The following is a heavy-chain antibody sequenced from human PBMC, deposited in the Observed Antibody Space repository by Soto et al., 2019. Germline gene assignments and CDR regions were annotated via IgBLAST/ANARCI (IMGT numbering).Heavy chain of an antibody. J-gene: IGHJ4*02. D-gene: IGHD3-9*01. Sequence: QVQLVESGGGVAQPGRSLRLSCATSGFTFNTFAMHWVRQAPGKGLEWLAGISYDGSHKYYADSVKGRIIISRDNSKNTLYLQMKALRGEDTAVYYCARDRADGLRSFDWLCLDYWGQGTLVTVSS. V-gene: IGHV3-30-3*01. CDR1: GFTFNTFA. CDR2: ISYDGSHK. CDR3: ARDRADGLRSFDWLCLDY.